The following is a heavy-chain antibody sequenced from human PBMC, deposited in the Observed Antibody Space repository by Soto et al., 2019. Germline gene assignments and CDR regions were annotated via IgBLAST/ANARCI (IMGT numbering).Heavy chain of an antibody. CDR2: IYYSGST. V-gene: IGHV4-31*03. J-gene: IGHJ6*02. CDR3: ARDPEQLPSGYGMDV. CDR1: GGSISSGGYY. D-gene: IGHD6-13*01. Sequence: SETLSLTCTVSGGSISSGGYYWSWIRQHPGKGLEWIGYIYYSGSTYYNPSLKSRVTISVDTSKNQFSLKLSSVTAADTAVYYCARDPEQLPSGYGMDVWGQGTTVTVSS.